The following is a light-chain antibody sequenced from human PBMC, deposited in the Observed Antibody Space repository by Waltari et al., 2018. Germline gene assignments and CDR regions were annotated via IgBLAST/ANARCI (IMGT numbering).Light chain of an antibody. V-gene: IGKV3-20*01. CDR1: QCVSSSY. CDR3: QQYGSSLFT. Sequence: EIVLTQSPGTLSLSPGERATLSCRASQCVSSSYLAWYQQKPGQAPRLLIYGASSRAPGIPDRFSGSGSGTDFTLTISRLEPEDFAVYYCQQYGSSLFTFGPGTKVDIK. J-gene: IGKJ3*01. CDR2: GAS.